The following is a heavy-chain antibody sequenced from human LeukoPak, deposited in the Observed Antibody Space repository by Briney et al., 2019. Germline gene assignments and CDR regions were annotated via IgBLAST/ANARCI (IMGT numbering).Heavy chain of an antibody. CDR2: INPNSGGT. J-gene: IGHJ4*02. V-gene: IGHV1-2*06. Sequence: ASVKVSCKASGGTFSSYAISWVRQAPGQGLEWMGRINPNSGGTNYAQKFQGRVTMTRDTSISTAYMELSRLRSDDTAVYYCASFYYDSSGYRSFDYWGQGTLVTVSS. CDR3: ASFYYDSSGYRSFDY. D-gene: IGHD3-22*01. CDR1: GGTFSSYA.